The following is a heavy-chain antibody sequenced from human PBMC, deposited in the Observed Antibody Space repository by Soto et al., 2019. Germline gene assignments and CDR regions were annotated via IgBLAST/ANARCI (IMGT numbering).Heavy chain of an antibody. Sequence: GGSLRLSCAASGFTFSSYGMHWVRQAPGKGLEWVAVIWYDGSNKYYADSVKGRFTISRDNSKNTLYLQMNSLRAEDTAVYYCARAPIEGSGLGWFDPWGQGTLVTVSS. V-gene: IGHV3-33*01. CDR2: IWYDGSNK. CDR1: GFTFSSYG. D-gene: IGHD3-10*01. J-gene: IGHJ5*02. CDR3: ARAPIEGSGLGWFDP.